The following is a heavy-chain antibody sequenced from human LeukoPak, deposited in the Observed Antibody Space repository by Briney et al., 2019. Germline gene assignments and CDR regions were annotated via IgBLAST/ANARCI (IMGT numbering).Heavy chain of an antibody. CDR3: AREYYDILTGWVYFDY. CDR2: IYSGGST. D-gene: IGHD3-9*01. CDR1: GFTFSSYG. V-gene: IGHV3-66*01. J-gene: IGHJ4*02. Sequence: GGSLRLSCAASGFTFSSYGMSWVRQAPGKGLEWVSVIYSGGSTYYADSVKGRFTISRDNSKNTLYLQMNSLRAEDTAVYYCAREYYDILTGWVYFDYWGQGTLVTVSS.